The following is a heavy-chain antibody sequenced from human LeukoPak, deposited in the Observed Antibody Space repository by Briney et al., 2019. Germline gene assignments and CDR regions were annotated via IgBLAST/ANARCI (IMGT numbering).Heavy chain of an antibody. CDR1: GYTLTELS. Sequence: ASVKVSCKVSGYTLTELSMHWVRQAPGKGLEWMGGFDPEDGETIYAQKFQGRVTMTEDSSTDTAYMELSSLRSEDTAVYYCATEVGSYNWFDPWGQGTLVTVSS. CDR2: FDPEDGET. D-gene: IGHD1-26*01. V-gene: IGHV1-24*01. CDR3: ATEVGSYNWFDP. J-gene: IGHJ5*02.